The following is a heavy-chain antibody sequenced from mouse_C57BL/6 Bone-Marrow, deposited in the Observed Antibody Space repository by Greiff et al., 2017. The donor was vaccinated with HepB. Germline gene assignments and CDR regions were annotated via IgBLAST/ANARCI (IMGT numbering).Heavy chain of an antibody. CDR2: INPYNGGT. Sequence: EVQLQQSGPVLVKPGASVKMSCKASGYTFTDYYMNWVKQSHGKSLEWIGVINPYNGGTSYNQKFKGKATLTVDKSSSTAYMELNSLTSEDSAVYYCARRGTMVTTEGFAYWGQGTLVTVSA. V-gene: IGHV1-19*01. J-gene: IGHJ3*01. CDR3: ARRGTMVTTEGFAY. CDR1: GYTFTDYY. D-gene: IGHD2-2*01.